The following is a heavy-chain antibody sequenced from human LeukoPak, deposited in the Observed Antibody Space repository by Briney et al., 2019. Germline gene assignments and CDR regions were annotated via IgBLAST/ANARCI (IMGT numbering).Heavy chain of an antibody. Sequence: AGRSLRLSCAASGFTFSSYAMHWVRQAPGKGLEWVAVISYDGSNKYYADSVKGRFTISRDSSKNTLYLQMNSLRAEDTAVYYCAREHGSGRFDYWGQGTLVTVSS. CDR2: ISYDGSNK. J-gene: IGHJ4*02. CDR1: GFTFSSYA. D-gene: IGHD3-10*01. V-gene: IGHV3-30-3*01. CDR3: AREHGSGRFDY.